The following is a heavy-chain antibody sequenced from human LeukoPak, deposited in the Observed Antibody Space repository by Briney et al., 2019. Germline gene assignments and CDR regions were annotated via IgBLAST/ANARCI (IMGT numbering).Heavy chain of an antibody. J-gene: IGHJ5*02. V-gene: IGHV1-8*02. D-gene: IGHD2-15*01. Sequence: ASVKVSCKASGYTFTGYYMHWVRQVPGQGLEWMGWMNPNSGNTGYAQRFQGRVTMSKDTSITTAYMELRNLRSEDTAIYYCVRSGFCSGATCSYQWSLGWFDPWGQGTLVIVSS. CDR2: MNPNSGNT. CDR1: GYTFTGYY. CDR3: VRSGFCSGATCSYQWSLGWFDP.